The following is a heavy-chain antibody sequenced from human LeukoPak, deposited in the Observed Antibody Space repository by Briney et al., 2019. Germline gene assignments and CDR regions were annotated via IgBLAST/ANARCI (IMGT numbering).Heavy chain of an antibody. CDR2: LYSDGNT. J-gene: IGHJ4*02. CDR1: GLTVITND. D-gene: IGHD1-14*01. CDR3: AKGVEPLAANTLAY. V-gene: IGHV3-53*01. Sequence: GGSLRLSCAASGLTVITNDMTWVRQAPGKGLEWVSVLYSDGNTKYADSVQGRFTISRDNSKNTLYLEMNSLSPDDTAVYYCAKGVEPLAANTLAYWGQGTLVTVSS.